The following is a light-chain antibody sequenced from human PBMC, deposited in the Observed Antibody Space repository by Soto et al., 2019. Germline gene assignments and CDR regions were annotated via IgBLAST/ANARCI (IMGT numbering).Light chain of an antibody. Sequence: DIQMTQSPSSLSASVGDRVTITCQASQDISNYLNWYQQKPGKVPKLLIYDASNLQTGVPSRFSGSGSGTDFTFTVSSLQPEDIGTYYCQQYDNLPFTLGQGTRLEIK. J-gene: IGKJ5*01. CDR1: QDISNY. V-gene: IGKV1-33*01. CDR3: QQYDNLPFT. CDR2: DAS.